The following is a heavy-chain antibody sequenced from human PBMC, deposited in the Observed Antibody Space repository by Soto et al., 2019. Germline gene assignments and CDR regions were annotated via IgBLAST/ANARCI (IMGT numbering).Heavy chain of an antibody. J-gene: IGHJ6*02. CDR1: GFTFSSYG. Sequence: GGSLRLSCAASGFTFSSYGMHWVRQAPGKGLEWVAVISYDGSNKYYADSVKGRFTISRDNSKNTLYLQMNSLRAEDTAVYYCAKDRDSDILTGYYLDVWGQGTRVTVSS. D-gene: IGHD3-9*01. CDR2: ISYDGSNK. V-gene: IGHV3-30*18. CDR3: AKDRDSDILTGYYLDV.